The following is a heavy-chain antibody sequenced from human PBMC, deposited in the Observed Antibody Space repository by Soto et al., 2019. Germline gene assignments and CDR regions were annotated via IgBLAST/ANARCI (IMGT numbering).Heavy chain of an antibody. D-gene: IGHD2-15*01. CDR2: IYTSGAT. Sequence: TLSLTCTVSGGSISSYYWTWIRQPAGRGLEWIGRIYTSGATNFNPSLKSRVTMSVDTARNQFSLQLNSVTAADTAVYFCAKYRRTDAEGYTFDYWGQGALVTVSS. V-gene: IGHV4-4*07. J-gene: IGHJ4*02. CDR3: AKYRRTDAEGYTFDY. CDR1: GGSISSYY.